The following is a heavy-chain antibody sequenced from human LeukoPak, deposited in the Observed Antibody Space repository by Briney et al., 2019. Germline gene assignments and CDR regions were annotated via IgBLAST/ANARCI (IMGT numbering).Heavy chain of an antibody. CDR1: GFTLSSYA. V-gene: IGHV3-7*01. Sequence: GGSLRLSCAVSGFTLSSYAMSWVRQAPGKGLEWVANIKQDGSEKYYVDSVTGRFTISRDNAHNSLYLQMNSLRAEDTAVYYCARWATSFDLWGQGTLVTVSS. CDR2: IKQDGSEK. CDR3: ARWATSFDL. D-gene: IGHD6-6*01. J-gene: IGHJ4*02.